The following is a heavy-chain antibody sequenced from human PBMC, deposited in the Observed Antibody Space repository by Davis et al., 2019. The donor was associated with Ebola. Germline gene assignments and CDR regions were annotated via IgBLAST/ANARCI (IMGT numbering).Heavy chain of an antibody. CDR1: GGTFSSYA. J-gene: IGHJ4*02. Sequence: AASVKVSCKASGGTFSSYAISWVRQAPGQGLEWMGGIIPIFGTANYAQKFQGRVTITADKSTSTAYMELSSLTSDDTAVYYCTRVGATGVYWGQGTLVTVSS. CDR3: TRVGATGVY. CDR2: IIPIFGTA. D-gene: IGHD1-26*01. V-gene: IGHV1-69*06.